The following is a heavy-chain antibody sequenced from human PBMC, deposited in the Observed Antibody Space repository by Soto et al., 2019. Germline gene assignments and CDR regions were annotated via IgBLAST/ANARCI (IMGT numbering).Heavy chain of an antibody. V-gene: IGHV3-53*01. CDR1: GFTVSSNY. CDR2: IYSGGST. J-gene: IGHJ3*02. D-gene: IGHD3-22*01. Sequence: GGSLRLSCAASGFTVSSNYMSWVRQAPGKGLEWVSVIYSGGSTYYADSVKVRFTISSDNSKNTLYLQMNSLRAEDTAVYYCASSSGYYYDAFDIWGQGTMVTVSS. CDR3: ASSSGYYYDAFDI.